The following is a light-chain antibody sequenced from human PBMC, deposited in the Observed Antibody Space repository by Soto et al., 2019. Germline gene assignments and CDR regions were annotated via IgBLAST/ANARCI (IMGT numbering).Light chain of an antibody. CDR2: DAS. CDR1: QSISSW. J-gene: IGKJ1*01. V-gene: IGKV1-5*01. CDR3: QQYNSYSRT. Sequence: IQTIQSPSTPSASVGDRVTITCRASQSISSWLAWYQQKPGKAPKLLIYDASSLESGVPSRFSGSGSGTEFTLTISSLQPDDFATYYCQQYNSYSRTFGQGTKV.